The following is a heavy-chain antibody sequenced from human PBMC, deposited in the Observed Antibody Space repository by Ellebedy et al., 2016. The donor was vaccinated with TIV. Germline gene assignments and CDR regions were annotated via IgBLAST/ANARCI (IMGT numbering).Heavy chain of an antibody. V-gene: IGHV3-30-3*01. CDR3: ARSEMATIPPFDY. Sequence: GESLKISCAASGFTFSSYSMHWVRQAPGKGLEWVAVISYDGSNKYYADSVKGRFTISRDNSKNTLYLQMNSLRAEDTAVYYCARSEMATIPPFDYWGQGTLVTVSS. D-gene: IGHD5-24*01. CDR2: ISYDGSNK. CDR1: GFTFSSYS. J-gene: IGHJ4*02.